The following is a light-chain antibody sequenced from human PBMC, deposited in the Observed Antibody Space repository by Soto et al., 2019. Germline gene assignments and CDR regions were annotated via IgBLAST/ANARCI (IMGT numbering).Light chain of an antibody. CDR1: SSNIGSNT. Sequence: QSVLTQPPSASGTPGQRVTISCSGSSSNIGSNTVNWYQQLPGTAPKLLIYSNNQRPSGVPDRFSGSKSGTSASLAISGLQSEEEADYYCAAWDESLNGYVFGTGTKLTVL. CDR2: SNN. J-gene: IGLJ1*01. V-gene: IGLV1-44*01. CDR3: AAWDESLNGYV.